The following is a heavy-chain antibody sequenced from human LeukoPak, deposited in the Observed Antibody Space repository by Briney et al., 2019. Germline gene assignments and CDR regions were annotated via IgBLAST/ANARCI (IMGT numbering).Heavy chain of an antibody. D-gene: IGHD3-10*01. CDR1: GYTFTGYY. V-gene: IGHV1-2*02. CDR2: INPNSGGT. Sequence: ASVKVSCKASGYTFTGYYMYWVRQAPGQGLEWVGWINPNSGGTNYAQKFQGRVTMTRDTSISTAYMELSRLRSDDTAVYYCASLWFGESNYYYGVDVWGKGTTVTVSS. CDR3: ASLWFGESNYYYGVDV. J-gene: IGHJ6*04.